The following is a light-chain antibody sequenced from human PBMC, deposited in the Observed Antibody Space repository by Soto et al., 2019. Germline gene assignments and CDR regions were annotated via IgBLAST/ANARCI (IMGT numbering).Light chain of an antibody. CDR3: LQDYNCPWT. CDR2: AAS. CDR1: QGIRID. Sequence: AIQMTQSPSSLSASVGDRVTITCRASQGIRIDLGWYQQKPGKAPKLLIYAASTLQTGVPSRFSGSGSGTDFTLTISSLQPEDFATYYCLQDYNCPWTFGQGTKVEIK. V-gene: IGKV1-6*01. J-gene: IGKJ1*01.